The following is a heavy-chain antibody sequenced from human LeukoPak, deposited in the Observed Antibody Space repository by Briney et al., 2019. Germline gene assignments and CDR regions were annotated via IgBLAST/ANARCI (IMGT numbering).Heavy chain of an antibody. J-gene: IGHJ6*02. Sequence: GESLKISCKGSGYSFTSYWIGWVRQMPGKGLEWMGIIYPGDSDTRYSPSFQGQVTISADKSITTAYLQWSSLKASDTAMYYCARHRDSSTPWDYYYGMDVWGQGTTVTVSS. D-gene: IGHD6-13*01. V-gene: IGHV5-51*01. CDR3: ARHRDSSTPWDYYYGMDV. CDR1: GYSFTSYW. CDR2: IYPGDSDT.